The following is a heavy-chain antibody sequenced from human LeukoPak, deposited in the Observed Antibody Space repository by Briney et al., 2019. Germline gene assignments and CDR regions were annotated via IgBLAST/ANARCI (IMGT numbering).Heavy chain of an antibody. D-gene: IGHD2-21*02. J-gene: IGHJ3*02. V-gene: IGHV1-2*02. CDR2: INPNSGGT. CDR1: GYTFTGYY. CDR3: ASLCGGDCWGGVRDAFDI. Sequence: GASVKVSCKASGYTFTGYYMHWVRQAPGQGLEWMGWINPNSGGTNYAQKFQGRVTMTRDTSISTAYMELSRLRSDDTAVYYCASLCGGDCWGGVRDAFDIWGQGTMVTVSS.